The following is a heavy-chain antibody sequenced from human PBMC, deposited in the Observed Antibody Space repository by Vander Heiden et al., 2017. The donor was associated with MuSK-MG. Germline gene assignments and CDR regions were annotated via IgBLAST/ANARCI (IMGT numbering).Heavy chain of an antibody. CDR1: GGSFSGYY. CDR3: ARLNGDFWGGYYSY. D-gene: IGHD3-3*01. J-gene: IGHJ4*02. CDR2: INHSGST. V-gene: IGHV4-34*01. Sequence: QVQIQQWGAGLLKPSETLSLTCAVYGGSFSGYYWSWIRQPPGKGLEWIGEINHSGSTNYNPSLKSRVTISVDTSKNQFSLKLSSVTAADTAVYYCARLNGDFWGGYYSYWGQGTLVTVSS.